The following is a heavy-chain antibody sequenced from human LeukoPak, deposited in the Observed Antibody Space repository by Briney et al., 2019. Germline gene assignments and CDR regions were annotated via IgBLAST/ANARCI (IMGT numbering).Heavy chain of an antibody. D-gene: IGHD3-22*01. CDR2: ISISAGSR. CDR1: GFTFSSYA. CDR3: AKDRYYYDSSGYYYRPY. Sequence: PGGSLRLSCTASGFTFSSYAMSWVRQAPGKGLEWVSTISISAGSRYYADSVKGRFTISRDNSKNTLYLQMNSLRAEDTAVYYCAKDRYYYDSSGYYYRPYWGQGTLVTVSS. J-gene: IGHJ4*02. V-gene: IGHV3-23*01.